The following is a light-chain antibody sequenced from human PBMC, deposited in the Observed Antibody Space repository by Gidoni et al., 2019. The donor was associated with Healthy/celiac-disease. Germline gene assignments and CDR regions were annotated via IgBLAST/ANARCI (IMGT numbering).Light chain of an antibody. Sequence: VIWMTQSPSLLSASVGDRVTISCRVSQSISRYLDWYQQKPGKAPKLLIYAASILQSGVPSRFSGSGSGTDFTLTISCLQPEDFATYYCQQYYSFPLTFGQGTKVEIK. V-gene: IGKV1D-8*01. J-gene: IGKJ4*02. CDR1: QSISRY. CDR3: QQYYSFPLT. CDR2: AAS.